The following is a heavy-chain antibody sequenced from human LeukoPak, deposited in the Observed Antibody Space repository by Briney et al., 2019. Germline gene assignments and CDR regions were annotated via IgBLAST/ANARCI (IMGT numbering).Heavy chain of an antibody. V-gene: IGHV4-30-2*01. CDR1: GGSISSGGYS. J-gene: IGHJ4*02. Sequence: ASQTLSLTCAVSGGSISSGGYSWSWIRQPPGKGLEWIGYICHSGSTYYNPSLKSRVTISVDRSKNQFSLKLSSVTAADTAVYYCARGEGPTYYYDSSGPYYFDYWGQGTLVTVSS. CDR2: ICHSGST. CDR3: ARGEGPTYYYDSSGPYYFDY. D-gene: IGHD3-22*01.